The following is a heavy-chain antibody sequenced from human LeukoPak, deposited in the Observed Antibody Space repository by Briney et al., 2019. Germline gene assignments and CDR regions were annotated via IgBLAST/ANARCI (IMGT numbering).Heavy chain of an antibody. J-gene: IGHJ4*02. CDR1: GGTFSSYA. V-gene: IGHV1-18*01. Sequence: ASVKVSCKASGGTFSSYAISWVRQAPGQGLEWMGWISAYNGNTNYAQKLQGRVTMTTDTSTSTAYMELRSLRSDDTAVYYCARGGGVLMVYALDYWGQGTLVTVSS. CDR2: ISAYNGNT. CDR3: ARGGGVLMVYALDY. D-gene: IGHD2-8*01.